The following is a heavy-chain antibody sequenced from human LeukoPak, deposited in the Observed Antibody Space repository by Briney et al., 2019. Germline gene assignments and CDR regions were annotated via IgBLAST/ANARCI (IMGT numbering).Heavy chain of an antibody. CDR1: GNTFTNYW. D-gene: IGHD5-18*01. Sequence: GESLKISCKGSGNTFTNYWIGWVRQLPGKGLEWMGIIYPIDSETRYGPSFQGQVTFSADRSINTAYLQWNSLKASDTAMYYCALTTMVSRYMDVWGKGTTVTVSS. J-gene: IGHJ6*03. CDR3: ALTTMVSRYMDV. V-gene: IGHV5-51*01. CDR2: IYPIDSET.